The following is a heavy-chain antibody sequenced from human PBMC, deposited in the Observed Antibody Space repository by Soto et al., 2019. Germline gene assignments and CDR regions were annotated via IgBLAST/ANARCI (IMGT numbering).Heavy chain of an antibody. D-gene: IGHD6-13*01. CDR3: ARGRPCWSSGNGVHV. J-gene: IGHJ6*02. CDR2: IYNSGRT. CDR1: GASVSSYF. V-gene: IGHV4-59*02. Sequence: SETLSLTCTVSGASVSSYFWSWVRQPPGKGLEWIGYIYNSGRTNYNPSLKSRVTISLDTSDNDFSVRVTYVTVEDSAVYYCARGRPCWSSGNGVHVWGQGNTVTVSS.